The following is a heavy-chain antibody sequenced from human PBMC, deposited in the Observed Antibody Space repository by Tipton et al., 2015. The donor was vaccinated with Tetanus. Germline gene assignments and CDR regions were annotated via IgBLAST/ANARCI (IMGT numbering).Heavy chain of an antibody. Sequence: QLVQSGAEVKKPGASVKVSCKASGYTFTSYYMHWVRQAPGQGLEWMGIINPSGGSTSYAQKFQGRVTMTRDTSTSTVYMELSSLRSKETAVYYGERRDDRHSHVQHWGQGTLVTVAS. V-gene: IGHV1-46*01. CDR2: INPSGGST. CDR1: GYTFTSYY. D-gene: IGHD1-1*01. J-gene: IGHJ1*01. CDR3: ERRDDRHSHVQH.